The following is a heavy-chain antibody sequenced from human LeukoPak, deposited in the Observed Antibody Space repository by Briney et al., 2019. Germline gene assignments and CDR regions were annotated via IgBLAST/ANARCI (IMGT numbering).Heavy chain of an antibody. J-gene: IGHJ3*02. D-gene: IGHD4-23*01. CDR3: AKDLSSSYGGNSRDDAFDI. Sequence: GGSLRLSCAASGFTFSSYAMHWVRQAPGKGLEWVAVISYDGSNKYYADSVKGRFTISRDNSKNTLCLQMNSLRAEDTAVYYCAKDLSSSYGGNSRDDAFDIWGQGTMVTVSS. V-gene: IGHV3-30-3*01. CDR2: ISYDGSNK. CDR1: GFTFSSYA.